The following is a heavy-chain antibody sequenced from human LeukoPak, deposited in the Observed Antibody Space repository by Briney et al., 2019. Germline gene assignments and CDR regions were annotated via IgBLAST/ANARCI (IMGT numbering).Heavy chain of an antibody. CDR2: IIPIFGTA. Sequence: ASVKVSCKASGYTFTSYDINWVRQAHGQGLEWMGGIIPIFGTANYAQKFQGRVTITADESTSTAYMELSGLRSEDTAVYYCARDRGYCSSTSCPDDAFDIWGQGTMVTVSS. CDR1: GYTFTSYD. CDR3: ARDRGYCSSTSCPDDAFDI. D-gene: IGHD2-2*01. J-gene: IGHJ3*02. V-gene: IGHV1-69*13.